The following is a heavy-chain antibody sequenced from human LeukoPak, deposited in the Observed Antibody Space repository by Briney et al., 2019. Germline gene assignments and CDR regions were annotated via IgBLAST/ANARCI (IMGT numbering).Heavy chain of an antibody. V-gene: IGHV1-69*01. D-gene: IGHD1-14*01. CDR2: IIPIFGTV. Sequence: GASVKVSCKASGGTFSSYVISWVRQAPGQGLEWMGGIIPIFGTVKYAQKFQGRVTITAITADESTTTAYMELSSLRSEDTAVYYCARVQSPTGYPFYYFDYWGQGTLVTVSS. CDR3: ARVQSPTGYPFYYFDY. CDR1: GGTFSSYV. J-gene: IGHJ4*02.